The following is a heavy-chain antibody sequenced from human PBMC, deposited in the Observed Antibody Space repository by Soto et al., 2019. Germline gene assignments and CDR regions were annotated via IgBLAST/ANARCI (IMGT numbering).Heavy chain of an antibody. CDR3: ARGIAAAGTNWFDP. V-gene: IGHV4-31*03. CDR2: IYYSGST. CDR1: GGSISSGGYY. J-gene: IGHJ5*02. Sequence: LSLTCTVSGGSISSGGYYWSWIRQHPGKGLEWIGYIYYSGSTYYNPSLKSRVTISVDTSKNQFSLKLSSVTAADTAVYYCARGIAAAGTNWFDPWGQGTLVTVSS. D-gene: IGHD6-13*01.